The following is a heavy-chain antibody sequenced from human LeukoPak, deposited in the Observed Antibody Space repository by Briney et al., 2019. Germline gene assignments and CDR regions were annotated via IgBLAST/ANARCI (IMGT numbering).Heavy chain of an antibody. V-gene: IGHV3-73*01. J-gene: IGHJ4*02. Sequence: PGVSLRLSCAASGFTFSGSAMHWVRQACGKGLEWVGRIRSKANSYATAYAASVKGRFTISRDDSKNTAYLQMNSLKTEDTAVYYCTRLFGVDYWGQGTLVTVSS. CDR2: IRSKANSYAT. CDR1: GFTFSGSA. CDR3: TRLFGVDY. D-gene: IGHD3-10*02.